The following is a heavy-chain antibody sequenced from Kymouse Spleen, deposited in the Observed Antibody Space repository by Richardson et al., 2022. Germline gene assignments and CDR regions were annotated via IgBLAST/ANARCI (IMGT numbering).Heavy chain of an antibody. CDR2: IYYSGST. CDR1: GGSISSSSYY. D-gene: IGHD6-19*01. CDR3: ARHGGIAVAGIAFDI. Sequence: QLQLQESGPGLVKPSETLSLTCTVSGGSISSSSYYWGWIRQPPGKGLEWIGSIYYSGSTYYNPSLKSRVTISVDTSKNQFSLKLSSVTAADTAVYYCARHGGIAVAGIAFDIWGQGTMVTVSS. J-gene: IGHJ3*02. V-gene: IGHV4-39*01.